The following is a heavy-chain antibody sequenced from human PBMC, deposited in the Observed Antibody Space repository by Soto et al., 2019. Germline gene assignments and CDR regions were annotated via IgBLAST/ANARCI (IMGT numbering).Heavy chain of an antibody. D-gene: IGHD3-3*01. V-gene: IGHV1-18*01. CDR1: GDSFTSYG. Sequence: GASVKVCCKASGDSFTSYGSSWVRQAPGQGLEWMGWISAYNGNTNYAQKLQGRVTMTTDTSTSTAYMELRSLRSDDTAVYYCARDGLRFLEWLSYYYYGMDVWGQGTTVTVSS. CDR3: ARDGLRFLEWLSYYYYGMDV. CDR2: ISAYNGNT. J-gene: IGHJ6*02.